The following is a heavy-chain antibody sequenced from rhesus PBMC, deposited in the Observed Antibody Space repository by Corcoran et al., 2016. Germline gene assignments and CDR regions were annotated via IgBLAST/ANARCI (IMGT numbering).Heavy chain of an antibody. CDR3: ARHGEPMFDY. CDR2: INANRAAT. V-gene: IGHV4-80*01. D-gene: IGHD1-44*01. CDR1: GASLSRNW. Sequence: QVQLQESGPGLVEPSETLSLTCTVSGASLSRNWWSWIRQPPGKGLEWIGEINANRAATNSNPSLKSRLTIAKAASKNQVSLRLSFVTAADTAIYYCARHGEPMFDYWGQGVLVTVSS. J-gene: IGHJ4*01.